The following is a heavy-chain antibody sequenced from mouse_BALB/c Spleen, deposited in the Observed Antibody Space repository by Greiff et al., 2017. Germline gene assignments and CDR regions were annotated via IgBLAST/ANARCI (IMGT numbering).Heavy chain of an antibody. CDR2: INPNNGGT. D-gene: IGHD1-1*01. CDR3: ARIDYGSSPYYAMDY. V-gene: IGHV1-18*01. J-gene: IGHJ4*01. CDR1: GYTFTDYN. Sequence: EVQLQQSGPELVKPGASVKIPCKASGYTFTDYNMDWVKQSHGKSLEWIGDINPNNGGTIYNQKFKGKATLTVDKSSSTAYMELRSLTSEDTAVYYCARIDYGSSPYYAMDYWGQGTSVTVSS.